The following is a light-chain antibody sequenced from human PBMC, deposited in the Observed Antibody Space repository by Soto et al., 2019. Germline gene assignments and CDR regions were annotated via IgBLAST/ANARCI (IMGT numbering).Light chain of an antibody. J-gene: IGLJ3*02. V-gene: IGLV2-14*01. CDR3: TSYTSTRTWV. Sequence: SALTQPASVSGSPGQSITISCTGTSSDVGGYNHVSWYQQHPGKVPKLMIYEVSNRPSGVSNRFSGSKSGDSASLTISGLQPEDEANYYCTSYTSTRTWVFGGGTKVTVL. CDR2: EVS. CDR1: SSDVGGYNH.